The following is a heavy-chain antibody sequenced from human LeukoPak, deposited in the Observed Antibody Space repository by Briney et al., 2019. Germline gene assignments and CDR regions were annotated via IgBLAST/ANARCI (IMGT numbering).Heavy chain of an antibody. D-gene: IGHD3-16*02. CDR1: GGSISSSSYY. CDR2: TYYSGST. J-gene: IGHJ4*02. CDR3: ARHTPYYDYVWGSYRPYYFDY. V-gene: IGHV4-39*01. Sequence: SETLSLTCTVSGGSISSSSYYWGWIRQPPGKGLGWIGSTYYSGSTYYNPSLKSRVTISVDTSKNQFSLKLSSVTAADTAVYYCARHTPYYDYVWGSYRPYYFDYWGQGTLVTVSS.